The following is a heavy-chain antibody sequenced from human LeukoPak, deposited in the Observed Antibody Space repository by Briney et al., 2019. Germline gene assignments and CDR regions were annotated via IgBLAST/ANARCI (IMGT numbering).Heavy chain of an antibody. CDR3: ARDRSGYDWGGYYYYYGMDV. CDR2: ISSSSSYI. D-gene: IGHD5-12*01. J-gene: IGHJ6*02. V-gene: IGHV3-21*01. Sequence: GGSLRLSCAASGFTFSSYSMNWVRQAPGKGLEWVSSISSSSSYIYYADSVKGRFTISRDNAKNSLYLQMNSLRAEDTAVCYCARDRSGYDWGGYYYYYGMDVWGQGTTVTVSS. CDR1: GFTFSSYS.